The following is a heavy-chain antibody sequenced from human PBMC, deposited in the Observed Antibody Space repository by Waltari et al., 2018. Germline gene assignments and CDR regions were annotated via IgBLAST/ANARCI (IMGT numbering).Heavy chain of an antibody. CDR3: ARKGGTGYPYGPFYYDH. CDR2: INVDGGYI. V-gene: IGHV3-74*01. Sequence: EVHLVESGGGLVQPGGSLRLSCAASDFSFGDYWMHWVRQVPGRGLEWVSRINVDGGYISYADSVRGRFTISRDNAESTVYLHLNNLRVDDTAVYFCARKGGTGYPYGPFYYDHWGQGTLVNVSS. J-gene: IGHJ4*02. CDR1: DFSFGDYW. D-gene: IGHD3-9*01.